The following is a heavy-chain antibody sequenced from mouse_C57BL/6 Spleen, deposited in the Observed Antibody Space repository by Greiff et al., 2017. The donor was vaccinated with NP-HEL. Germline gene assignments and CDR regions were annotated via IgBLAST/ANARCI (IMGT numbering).Heavy chain of an antibody. D-gene: IGHD3-3*01. J-gene: IGHJ1*03. V-gene: IGHV5-4*03. CDR3: ARGGDFDWYFDV. CDR1: GFTFSSYA. Sequence: DVMLVESGGGLVKPGGSLKLSCAASGFTFSSYAMSWVRQTPEKRLEWVATISDGGSYTYYPDNVKGRFTISRDNAKNNLYLQMSHLKSEDTAMYYCARGGDFDWYFDVWGTGTTVTVSS. CDR2: ISDGGSYT.